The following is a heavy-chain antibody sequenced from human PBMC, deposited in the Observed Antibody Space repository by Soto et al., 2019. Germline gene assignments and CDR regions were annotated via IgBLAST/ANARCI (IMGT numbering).Heavy chain of an antibody. CDR2: INAGNGNT. CDR1: GYTFTSYA. Sequence: ASVKVSCXASGYTFTSYAMHWVRQAPGQRLEWMGWINAGNGNTKYSQKFQGRVTITRDTSASTVYMELSSLTSEDTAVYYCTGGPPNWGFDSWGQGTPVTVSS. V-gene: IGHV1-3*01. D-gene: IGHD7-27*01. J-gene: IGHJ5*01. CDR3: TGGPPNWGFDS.